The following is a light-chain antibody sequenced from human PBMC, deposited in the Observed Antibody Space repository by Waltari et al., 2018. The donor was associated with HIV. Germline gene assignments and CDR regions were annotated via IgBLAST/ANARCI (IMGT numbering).Light chain of an antibody. V-gene: IGLV2-11*01. Sequence: QSALTQPRSVSGSPGQSVTISCTGSSSDVGGYKYVYWYEQHPGKAPQLRIYDVSQRPSGVPDRFSGSKSGNTASLTISGLQAEDEADYYCCSYAGSYSYVFGTGTKVTVL. CDR3: CSYAGSYSYV. J-gene: IGLJ1*01. CDR1: SSDVGGYKY. CDR2: DVS.